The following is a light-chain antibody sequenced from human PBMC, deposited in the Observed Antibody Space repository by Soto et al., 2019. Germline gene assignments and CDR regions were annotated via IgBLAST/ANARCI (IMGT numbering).Light chain of an antibody. J-gene: IGLJ3*02. CDR2: RNG. CDR3: AVWDGSLTGWV. Sequence: QSVLTQPPSASGTPGQSLTISCSGSSSNIGSRYVYWYQHLPGTAPKFLMYRNGQRPSGVPDRFSGSQSGTSASLAISGLRSEDEADYYCAVWDGSLTGWVFGGGTKVTVL. V-gene: IGLV1-47*01. CDR1: SSNIGSRY.